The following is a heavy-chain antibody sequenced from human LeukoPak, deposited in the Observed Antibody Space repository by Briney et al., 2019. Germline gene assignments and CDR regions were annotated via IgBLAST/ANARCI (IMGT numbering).Heavy chain of an antibody. CDR2: IYYSGST. CDR1: GGSISSHY. J-gene: IGHJ5*02. D-gene: IGHD7-27*01. CDR3: ARGNWDRKYNWFDP. Sequence: SETLSLTCTVSGGSISSHYWSWIRQPPGKGLEWIGYIYYSGSTNYNPSLKSRVTISVDTSKNQFSLKLSSVTAADTAVYYCARGNWDRKYNWFDPWGQGTLDTVSS. V-gene: IGHV4-59*11.